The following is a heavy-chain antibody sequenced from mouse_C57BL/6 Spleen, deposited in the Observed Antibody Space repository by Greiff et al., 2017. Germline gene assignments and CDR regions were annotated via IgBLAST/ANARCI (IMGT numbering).Heavy chain of an antibody. CDR1: GIDFSRYW. CDR2: INPDSSTI. V-gene: IGHV4-1*01. D-gene: IGHD1-1*01. J-gene: IGHJ3*01. Sequence: EVKLLESGGGLVQPGGSLKLSCAASGIDFSRYWMSWVRRAPGKGLEWIGEINPDSSTINYAPSLQDKFIISRDHAKNTLYLQMSKVRSEDTALYYCARHYYGSSPPWFAYWGQGTLVTVAA. CDR3: ARHYYGSSPPWFAY.